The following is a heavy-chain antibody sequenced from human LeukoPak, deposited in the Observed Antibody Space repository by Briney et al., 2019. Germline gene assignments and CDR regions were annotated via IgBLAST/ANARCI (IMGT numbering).Heavy chain of an antibody. CDR3: ARVADSSGWFGDYFDN. Sequence: WETLSLTCSVSGASIASTSYYWGWVRQPPGKGLEWIGNMYHSGNSYCSSSVRSRVTISVATTKLLLSLKLTSVTGADTAVYYCARVADSSGWFGDYFDNWGLGTLVTVSS. CDR2: MYHSGNS. D-gene: IGHD6-19*01. V-gene: IGHV4-39*02. CDR1: GASIASTSYY. J-gene: IGHJ4*02.